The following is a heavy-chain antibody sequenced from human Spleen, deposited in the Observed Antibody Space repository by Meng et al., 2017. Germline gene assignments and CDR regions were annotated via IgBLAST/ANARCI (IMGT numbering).Heavy chain of an antibody. CDR3: ARGPTTMAHDFDY. CDR1: VGSFSDYY. Sequence: QPQLKQCGAGLLEPSDTLSPTCVFSVGSFSDYYWSWIRQPPGKGLEWIGEIYHSGSTNYNPSLESRATISVDTSQNNLSLKLSSVTAADSAVYYCARGPTTMAHDFDYWGQGTLVTVSS. J-gene: IGHJ4*02. V-gene: IGHV4-34*01. D-gene: IGHD4-11*01. CDR2: IYHSGST.